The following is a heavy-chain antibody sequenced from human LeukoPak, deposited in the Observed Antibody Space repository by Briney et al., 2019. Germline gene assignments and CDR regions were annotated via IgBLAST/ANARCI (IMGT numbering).Heavy chain of an antibody. V-gene: IGHV4-4*07. CDR2: IYTSGTT. Sequence: SETLSLTCTVSGNSFGNYYWSWIRQPAGKGLEWIGRIYTSGTTTYNPSLKSRVTMSVDTSRNQFSLRLSSVTAADTAVYFCTRDTGTTGEVKFDPWGQGTLVTVSS. J-gene: IGHJ5*02. D-gene: IGHD4-17*01. CDR1: GNSFGNYY. CDR3: TRDTGTTGEVKFDP.